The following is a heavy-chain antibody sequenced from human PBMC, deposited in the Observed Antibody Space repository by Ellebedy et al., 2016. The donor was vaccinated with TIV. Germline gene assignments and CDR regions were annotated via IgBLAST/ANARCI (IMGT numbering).Heavy chain of an antibody. D-gene: IGHD2-15*01. J-gene: IGHJ4*02. Sequence: PGGSLRLFCVASGFTFSNYAMKWVRQAPGKGLEWVSALSGSAGTTYYADSVKGRFTISRDSSKNTLYLQMDSLRVEDTAVYYCARDRHCVGGRCYSVWGQGTLVTVSS. CDR3: ARDRHCVGGRCYSV. CDR2: LSGSAGTT. CDR1: GFTFSNYA. V-gene: IGHV3-23*01.